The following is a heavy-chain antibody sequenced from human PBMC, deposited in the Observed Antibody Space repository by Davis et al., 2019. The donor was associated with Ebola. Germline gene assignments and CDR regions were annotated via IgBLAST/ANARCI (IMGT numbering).Heavy chain of an antibody. CDR2: IYPGDSDT. J-gene: IGHJ4*02. D-gene: IGHD1-7*01. V-gene: IGHV5-51*01. Sequence: GESLKISCKGSGYRFASYWIGWVRQMPGKGLEWMGIIYPGDSDTRYSPSFQGQVTISADKSITAAYLQWRSLKASDTAMYYCARQGAMAGTPFDYWGQGTLVTVSS. CDR3: ARQGAMAGTPFDY. CDR1: GYRFASYW.